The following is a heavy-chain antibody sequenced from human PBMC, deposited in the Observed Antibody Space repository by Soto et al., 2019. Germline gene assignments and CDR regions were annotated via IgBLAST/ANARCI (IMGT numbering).Heavy chain of an antibody. V-gene: IGHV1-69*06. CDR3: AAAGKDVPNWSYDFDY. D-gene: IGHD7-27*01. CDR2: LIPIFGTL. CDR1: GATITNLD. J-gene: IGHJ4*02. Sequence: GASLKVSCKASGATITNLDISWVRQDTGQGFEWMGGLIPIFGTLKSAQKFQARLAISADTPTRTAYLAVSRHRSEDTAIDYSAAAGKDVPNWSYDFDYWGPGILV.